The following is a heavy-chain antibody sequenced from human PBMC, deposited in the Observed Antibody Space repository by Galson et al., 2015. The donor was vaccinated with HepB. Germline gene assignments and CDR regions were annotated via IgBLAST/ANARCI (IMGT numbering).Heavy chain of an antibody. V-gene: IGHV3-48*04. J-gene: IGHJ6*02. CDR1: GFTFSSYW. CDR2: ISSRSSTI. CDR3: ARNHHSVYDPPTSPYGMDV. Sequence: SLRLSCAASGFTFSSYWMSWVRQAPGKGLDWVSYISSRSSTIYYADSVKGRFTISRDNAKNSLYLQMNSLRAEDTAIYYCARNHHSVYDPPTSPYGMDVWGQGTTVTVSS. D-gene: IGHD5/OR15-5a*01.